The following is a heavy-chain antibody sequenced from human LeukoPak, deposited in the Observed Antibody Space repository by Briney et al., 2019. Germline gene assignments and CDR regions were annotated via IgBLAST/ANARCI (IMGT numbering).Heavy chain of an antibody. CDR3: ARAGHNSNSGGYDF. V-gene: IGHV1-2*02. CDR1: GYTFIDHY. CDR2: IDPDTGDT. D-gene: IGHD3-22*01. J-gene: IGHJ4*02. Sequence: ASVKVSCKPSGYTFIDHYLHWVRQAPGQGLESPGWIDPDTGDTNYPQKFQGRVTMSRDTSISTAYMELNRLRSDDTAVYYCARAGHNSNSGGYDFWGLGTLVTVSS.